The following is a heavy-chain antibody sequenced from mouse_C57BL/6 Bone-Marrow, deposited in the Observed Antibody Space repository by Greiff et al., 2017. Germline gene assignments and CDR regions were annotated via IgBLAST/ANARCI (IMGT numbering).Heavy chain of an antibody. CDR1: GYTFTSYW. D-gene: IGHD4-1*01. J-gene: IGHJ2*01. Sequence: VQLQQPGAELVKPGASVKLSCKASGYTFTSYWMQWVKQRPGQGLEWIGEIDPSDSYTNYNQKFKGKATLTVDTSSSTAYMQLSSLTSEDSAVYYCARFSANWAFDYWGQGTTLTVSS. CDR3: ARFSANWAFDY. V-gene: IGHV1-50*01. CDR2: IDPSDSYT.